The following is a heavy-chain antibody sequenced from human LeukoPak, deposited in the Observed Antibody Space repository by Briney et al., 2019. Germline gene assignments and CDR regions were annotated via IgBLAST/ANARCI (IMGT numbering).Heavy chain of an antibody. CDR2: INPSGGST. D-gene: IGHD2-21*02. J-gene: IGHJ4*02. CDR1: GYTFTGYY. V-gene: IGHV1-46*01. CDR3: ARVSVVVTYDY. Sequence: ASVKVSCKASGYTFTGYYMHWVRQAPGQGLEWMGIINPSGGSTSYAQKFQGRVTMTRDMSTSTVYMELSSLRSEDTAVYYCARVSVVVTYDYWGQGTLVTVSS.